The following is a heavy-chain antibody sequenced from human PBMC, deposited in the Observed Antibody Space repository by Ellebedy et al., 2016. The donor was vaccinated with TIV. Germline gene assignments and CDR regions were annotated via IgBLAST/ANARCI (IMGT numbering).Heavy chain of an antibody. CDR3: AKHILANVRDAFDI. CDR1: GFTFSSYA. CDR2: ISGSGGST. D-gene: IGHD3-10*02. V-gene: IGHV3-23*01. J-gene: IGHJ3*02. Sequence: GESLKISCAASGFTFSSYAMSWVRQAPGKGLEWVSAISGSGGSTYYADSVKGRFTISRDNSKNTLYLQMNSLRAEDTAVYYCAKHILANVRDAFDIWGQGTMVTVSS.